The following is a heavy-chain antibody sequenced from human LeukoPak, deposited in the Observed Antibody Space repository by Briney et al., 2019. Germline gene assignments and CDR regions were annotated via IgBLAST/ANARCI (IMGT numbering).Heavy chain of an antibody. CDR1: GYTFTSYG. Sequence: GASVKVSCKASGYTFTSYGISWVRQAPRQGLEWMGWISAYNGNTNYAQKLQGRVTMTTDTSTGTAYMELRSLRSDDTAVYYCARDGGGDYQLPFQHWSQGTLVTVSS. V-gene: IGHV1-18*01. CDR2: ISAYNGNT. CDR3: ARDGGGDYQLPFQH. J-gene: IGHJ1*01. D-gene: IGHD2-2*01.